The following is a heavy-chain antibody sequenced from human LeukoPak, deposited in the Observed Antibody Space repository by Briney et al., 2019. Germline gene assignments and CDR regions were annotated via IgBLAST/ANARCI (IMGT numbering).Heavy chain of an antibody. CDR1: GFTFSSYG. CDR3: AKDIPSQSIYYDFWSGNFDY. D-gene: IGHD3-3*01. CDR2: IRYDGSNK. J-gene: IGHJ4*02. V-gene: IGHV3-30*02. Sequence: GGSQRLSCAASGFTFSSYGMHWARQAPGKGREWVAFIRYDGSNKYYADSVKGRFTISRDNSKNTLYLQMNRLRAEDTAVYYCAKDIPSQSIYYDFWSGNFDYWGQGTLVTVSS.